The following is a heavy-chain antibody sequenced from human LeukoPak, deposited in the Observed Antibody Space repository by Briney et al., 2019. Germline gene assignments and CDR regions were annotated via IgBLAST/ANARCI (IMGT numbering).Heavy chain of an antibody. D-gene: IGHD6-19*01. J-gene: IGHJ3*02. Sequence: GGSLRLSCAASGFTFSSYWMSWVRQAPGKGLEWVASIKLDGSEENYVDSVKGRFTISRDNSKNTLYLQMNSLRAEDAAVYYCAKDLVAGTGAFDIWGQGTMVTVSS. CDR3: AKDLVAGTGAFDI. CDR1: GFTFSSYW. V-gene: IGHV3-7*03. CDR2: IKLDGSEE.